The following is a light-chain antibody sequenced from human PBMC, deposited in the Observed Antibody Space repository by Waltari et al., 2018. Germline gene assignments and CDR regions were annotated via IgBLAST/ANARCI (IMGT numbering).Light chain of an antibody. CDR3: QQYNSYSPWA. J-gene: IGKJ1*01. V-gene: IGKV1-5*03. CDR2: KAS. CDR1: QSISTW. Sequence: DIQRTQSPSTLPASVGERVTITCRASQSISTWLAWYQQKPGKAPKLLIYKASSLERGVPSRFSGSGSGTEFTLTISNLQPDDFATYYCQQYNSYSPWAFGQGTKVEIK.